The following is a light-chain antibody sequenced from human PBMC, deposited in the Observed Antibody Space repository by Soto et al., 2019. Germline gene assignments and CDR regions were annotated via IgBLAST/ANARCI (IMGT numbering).Light chain of an antibody. Sequence: DIQMTQSPSTLSASVGDRVTITCRASQSISSWLAWYQQKPGKAPKLLIDDASSLESEVPSRFSGSGSGTEFTLTISSLQPDDFATYYCQQYNSYWTFGQGTKVDIK. CDR1: QSISSW. CDR2: DAS. J-gene: IGKJ1*01. CDR3: QQYNSYWT. V-gene: IGKV1-5*01.